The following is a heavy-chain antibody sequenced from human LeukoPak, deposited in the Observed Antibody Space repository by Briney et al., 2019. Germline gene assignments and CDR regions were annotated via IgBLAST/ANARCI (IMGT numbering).Heavy chain of an antibody. CDR3: VTLPDIWFGHPNDY. CDR2: FDPEDGET. D-gene: IGHD3-10*01. J-gene: IGHJ4*02. CDR1: GYTLTELS. V-gene: IGHV1-24*01. Sequence: ASVKVSCKVSGYTLTELSMHWVRQAPGKGLEWMGGFDPEDGETIYAQKFQGRVTMTEDTSTDTAYMELSSLRSEDTAVYYCVTLPDIWFGHPNDYWGQGTLVTVSS.